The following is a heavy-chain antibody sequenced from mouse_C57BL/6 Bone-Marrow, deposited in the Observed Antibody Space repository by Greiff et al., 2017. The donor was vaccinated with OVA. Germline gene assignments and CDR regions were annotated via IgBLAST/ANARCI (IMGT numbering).Heavy chain of an antibody. Sequence: QVQLQQSGAELVRPGTSVKLSCKASGYTFTSYWMHWVKQRPGQGLEWIGVIDPSDSYTNYNQKFKGTATLTVDTSSSTAYMQLSSLTSEDSAVYYCATNSKGYYFDYWGQGTTLTVSS. V-gene: IGHV1-59*01. CDR1: GYTFTSYW. D-gene: IGHD2-5*01. CDR3: ATNSKGYYFDY. J-gene: IGHJ2*01. CDR2: IDPSDSYT.